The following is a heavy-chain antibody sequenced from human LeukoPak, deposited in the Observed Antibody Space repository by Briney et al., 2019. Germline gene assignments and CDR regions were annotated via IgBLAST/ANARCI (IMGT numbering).Heavy chain of an antibody. CDR2: IYYSGST. CDR1: GGSISSSSYY. Sequence: SETLSLTCIVSGGSISSSSYYWGWIRQPPGKGLEWIGSIYYSGSTYYNPSLKSRVTISVDTSKNQFSLKLSSVTAADTAVYYCASVVVPAAMGGGWFDPWGQGTLVTVSS. V-gene: IGHV4-39*07. J-gene: IGHJ5*02. CDR3: ASVVVPAAMGGGWFDP. D-gene: IGHD2-2*01.